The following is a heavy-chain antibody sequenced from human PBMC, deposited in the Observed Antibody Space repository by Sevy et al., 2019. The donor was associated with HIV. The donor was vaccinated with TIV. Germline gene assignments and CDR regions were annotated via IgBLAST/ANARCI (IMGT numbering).Heavy chain of an antibody. D-gene: IGHD6-6*01. V-gene: IGHV3-23*01. CDR2: ISGSGGST. Sequence: GGSLRLSCAASGFTFSSYAMSWVRQAPGKGLEWVSAISGSGGSTYYADSVKGRFTISRDNSKNTLYLQMNSLRAEDTVVYYWAKDVSARTVEYSSSSAGAYDYWGQGTLVTVSS. J-gene: IGHJ4*02. CDR3: AKDVSARTVEYSSSSAGAYDY. CDR1: GFTFSSYA.